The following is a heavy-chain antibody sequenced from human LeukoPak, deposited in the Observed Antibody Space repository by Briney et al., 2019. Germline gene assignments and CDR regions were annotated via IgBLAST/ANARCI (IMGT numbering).Heavy chain of an antibody. CDR2: INSDGSST. V-gene: IGHV3-74*01. CDR1: GFTFSSYW. CDR3: ARGYSGCDF. D-gene: IGHD5-12*01. Sequence: PGGSLRLSCAASGFTFSSYWMHWVRHAPGKGLVWVSRINSDGSSTRNADFVEGRFTISRDNAKNTPYLQMNSLRAEDTAVYYCARGYSGCDFWGQGTLVTVSS. J-gene: IGHJ4*02.